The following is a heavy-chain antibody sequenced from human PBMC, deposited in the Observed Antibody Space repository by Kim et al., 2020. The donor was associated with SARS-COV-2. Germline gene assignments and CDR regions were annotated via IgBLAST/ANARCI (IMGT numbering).Heavy chain of an antibody. CDR3: ARGYGSGSPYGMDV. D-gene: IGHD3-10*01. V-gene: IGHV4-30-2*01. J-gene: IGHJ6*02. Sequence: NPSRKRRVTISVARSKNQFSLKLSSVTAADTAVYYCARGYGSGSPYGMDVWGQGTTVTVSS.